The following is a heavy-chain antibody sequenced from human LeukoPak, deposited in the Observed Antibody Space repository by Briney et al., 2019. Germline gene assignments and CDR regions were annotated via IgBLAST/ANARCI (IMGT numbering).Heavy chain of an antibody. CDR3: ARDIEWLVVFWFDY. Sequence: GGSLRLSCAASGFTFSSYWMSWVRQAPGKGLEWVSVIYTGGSTYYADSVKGRFTISRDNSKNTLYLQMNSLRAEDTAVYYCARDIEWLVVFWFDYWGQGTLVTVSS. CDR1: GFTFSSYW. V-gene: IGHV3-66*02. D-gene: IGHD6-19*01. CDR2: IYTGGST. J-gene: IGHJ4*02.